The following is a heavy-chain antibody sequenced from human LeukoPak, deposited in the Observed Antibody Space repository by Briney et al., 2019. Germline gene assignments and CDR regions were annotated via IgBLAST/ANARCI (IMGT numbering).Heavy chain of an antibody. CDR3: AKAHTVTTLYWFDP. CDR2: ISYDGSNQ. D-gene: IGHD4-17*01. CDR1: GFTFSSYG. Sequence: PGRSLRLSCAASGFTFSSYGMHWVRQAPGKGLEWVAVISYDGSNQYYADSVKGRFTISRDNSKNTLYLQMNSLRGADTAVCYCAKAHTVTTLYWFDPWGQGTLVTVSS. V-gene: IGHV3-30*18. J-gene: IGHJ5*02.